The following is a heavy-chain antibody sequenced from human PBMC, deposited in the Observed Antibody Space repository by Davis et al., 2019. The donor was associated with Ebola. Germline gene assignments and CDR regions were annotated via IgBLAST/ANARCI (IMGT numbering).Heavy chain of an antibody. Sequence: GESLKISCAASGFSLSTQAMSWVRQAPGKGLEWVSSIIVSGGGTYYADSVKGRFTISRDTSSNTLYMQMNSLRVDDTAVYYCAKDPYGGASRPYSYYYMDVWGKGTTVTVSS. D-gene: IGHD4-17*01. CDR2: IIVSGGGT. CDR3: AKDPYGGASRPYSYYYMDV. J-gene: IGHJ6*03. CDR1: GFSLSTQA. V-gene: IGHV3-23*01.